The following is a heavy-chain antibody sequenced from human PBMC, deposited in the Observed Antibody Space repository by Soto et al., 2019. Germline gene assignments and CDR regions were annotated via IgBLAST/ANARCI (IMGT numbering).Heavy chain of an antibody. CDR1: GGSIKNTNYH. V-gene: IGHV4-39*01. CDR3: FGVMAATLDY. J-gene: IGHJ4*01. Sequence: XATLSLTCSVSGGSIKNTNYHWGWIRQPPGKGLEWIGTLYYRGATDYNPSLKTRVTISVDTSKNLLSLNLSSVTAADTAVYYCFGVMAATLDYWGQGTLVTVSS. D-gene: IGHD2-21*02. CDR2: LYYRGAT.